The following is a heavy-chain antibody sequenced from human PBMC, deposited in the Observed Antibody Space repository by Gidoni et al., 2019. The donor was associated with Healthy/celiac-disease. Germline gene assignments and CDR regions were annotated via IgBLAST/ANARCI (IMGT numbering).Heavy chain of an antibody. CDR1: GGSISSGDYY. J-gene: IGHJ5*02. D-gene: IGHD3-22*01. V-gene: IGHV4-30-4*01. CDR3: ARAGYYYDSSGYYYSWFDP. Sequence: QVQLQESGPGLVKPSQTLSLTCTVSGGSISSGDYYWSWIRQPPGKGLEWIGYIYYSGSTYYNPSLKSRVTISVDTSKNQFSLKLSSVTAADTAVYYCARAGYYYDSSGYYYSWFDPWGQGTLVTVSS. CDR2: IYYSGST.